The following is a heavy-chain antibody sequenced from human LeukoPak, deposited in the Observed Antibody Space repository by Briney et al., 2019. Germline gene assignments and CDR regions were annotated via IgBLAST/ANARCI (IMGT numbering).Heavy chain of an antibody. V-gene: IGHV3-48*01. Sequence: GALRLSCGAPGFTFRRFCLKWVRPAPGEGGEWVSYISSSGSTIYYADSVKGRFTISRDNSKNTLYLQMNSLRAEDTAVYYCAGTEYQLLLSWGQGTLVTVSS. J-gene: IGHJ5*02. D-gene: IGHD2-2*01. CDR2: ISSSGSTI. CDR3: AGTEYQLLLS. CDR1: GFTFRRFC.